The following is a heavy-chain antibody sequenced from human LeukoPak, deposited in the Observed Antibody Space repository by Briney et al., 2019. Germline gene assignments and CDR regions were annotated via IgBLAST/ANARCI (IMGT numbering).Heavy chain of an antibody. J-gene: IGHJ3*02. Sequence: SETLSLTCTASGGSIRRYFWNWIRQPPGKGLEWIGYIYGSGSTTYNPSLKSRVTISVDTSKNQFSLKLSSVTAADTAVYYCVRRDYASGFNTFDIWGQGTMVTVSS. CDR2: IYGSGST. CDR3: VRRDYASGFNTFDI. D-gene: IGHD3-10*01. V-gene: IGHV4-59*08. CDR1: GGSIRRYF.